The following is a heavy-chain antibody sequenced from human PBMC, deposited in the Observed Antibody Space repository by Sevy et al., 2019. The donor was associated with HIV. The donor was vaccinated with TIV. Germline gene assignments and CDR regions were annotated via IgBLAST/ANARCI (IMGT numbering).Heavy chain of an antibody. CDR3: AADYGANSGLY. V-gene: IGHV1-69*13. CDR2: IIPIFGTA. D-gene: IGHD4-17*01. J-gene: IGHJ4*02. CDR1: GGTFSSYT. Sequence: ASVKVSCKASGGTFSSYTISWVRQAPGQGLEWMGRIIPIFGTANYAQKFQGRVTITADESTSTAYMELSSLRSEDTAVYYCAADYGANSGLYWGQGTLVTVSS.